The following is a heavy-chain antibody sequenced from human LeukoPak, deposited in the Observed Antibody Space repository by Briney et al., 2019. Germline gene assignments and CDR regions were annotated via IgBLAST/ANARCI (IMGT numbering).Heavy chain of an antibody. V-gene: IGHV3-48*03. CDR1: GFTFNNYE. D-gene: IGHD6-19*01. CDR2: ISSSGSIS. J-gene: IGHJ4*02. CDR3: ARQAYGSGWF. Sequence: GGSLRLSCSASGFTFNNYEMSWVRQAPGKGLEWVSYISSSGSISYYSDSVKGRFTISRDNAKNSVSLQTNTLRAEDTGVYYCARQAYGSGWFWGQGTLVSVSS.